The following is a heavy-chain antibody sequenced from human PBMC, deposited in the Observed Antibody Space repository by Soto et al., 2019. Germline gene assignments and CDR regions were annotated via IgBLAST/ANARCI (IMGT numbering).Heavy chain of an antibody. CDR2: IYPGDSDT. Sequence: GESLKISCKGSGYSFTSYLIGWVRQMPGKGLEWMGIIYPGDSDTRYSPSFQGQVTISAKKSLYFQMNSLRLEDTAVYYCARGDYHDASGPFSDVFDIWGPGTMVTVSS. D-gene: IGHD3-22*01. J-gene: IGHJ3*02. CDR3: ARGDYHDASGPFSDVFDI. CDR1: GYSFTSYL. V-gene: IGHV5-51*01.